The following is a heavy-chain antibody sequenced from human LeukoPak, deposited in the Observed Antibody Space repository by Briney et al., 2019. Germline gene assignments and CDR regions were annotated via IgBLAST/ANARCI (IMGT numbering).Heavy chain of an antibody. J-gene: IGHJ3*02. Sequence: PSQTLSLTCTVSGGSISSGSYYWSWIRQPAGKGLEWIGRIYTSGSTNYNPSLKSRVTISVDTSKNQFSLKLSSVTAADTAVYYCAREGSSTSPDAFDIWGQGTMVTVSS. V-gene: IGHV4-61*02. CDR2: IYTSGST. CDR1: GGSISSGSYY. D-gene: IGHD2-2*01. CDR3: AREGSSTSPDAFDI.